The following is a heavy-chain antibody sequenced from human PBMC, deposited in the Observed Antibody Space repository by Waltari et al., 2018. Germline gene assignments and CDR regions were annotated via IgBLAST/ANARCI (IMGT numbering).Heavy chain of an antibody. V-gene: IGHV4-4*07. CDR1: GGSISSYY. CDR3: ARGHYYDSRRSGYYYMDV. CDR2: IYTSGST. D-gene: IGHD3-22*01. Sequence: QVQLQESGPGLVKPSETLSLTCTVSGGSISSYYWSWIRQPAGTGLAWIGRIYTSGSTNYNPSLKSRVTMSVDTSKNQFSLKLSSVTAADTAVYYCARGHYYDSRRSGYYYMDVWGKGTTVTISS. J-gene: IGHJ6*03.